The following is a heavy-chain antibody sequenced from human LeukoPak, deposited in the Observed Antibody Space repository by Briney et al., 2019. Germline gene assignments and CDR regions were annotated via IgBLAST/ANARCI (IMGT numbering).Heavy chain of an antibody. CDR1: GGSIRSYY. CDR3: ARTYIAVAVAFDI. D-gene: IGHD6-19*01. CDR2: IYYSGST. V-gene: IGHV4-59*01. J-gene: IGHJ3*02. Sequence: PSETLSLTCTVSGGSIRSYYWSWIRQPPGKGLEWIGYIYYSGSTNYNPSLKSRVTISVDTSKNQFSLKLSSVTAADTAVYYCARTYIAVAVAFDIWGQGTMATVSS.